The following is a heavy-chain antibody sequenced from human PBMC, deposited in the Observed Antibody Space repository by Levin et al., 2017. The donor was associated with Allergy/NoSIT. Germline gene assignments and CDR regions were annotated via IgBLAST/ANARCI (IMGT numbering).Heavy chain of an antibody. V-gene: IGHV3-21*01. J-gene: IGHJ4*02. D-gene: IGHD5-18*01. CDR1: GFTFSSYS. CDR2: ISSSSSYI. CDR3: ARAPPKGGTAMVTSDY. Sequence: GGSLRLSCAASGFTFSSYSMNWVRQAPGKGLEWVSSISSSSSYIYYADSVKGRFTISRDNAKNSLYLQMNSLRAEDTAVYYCARAPPKGGTAMVTSDYWGQGTLVTVSS.